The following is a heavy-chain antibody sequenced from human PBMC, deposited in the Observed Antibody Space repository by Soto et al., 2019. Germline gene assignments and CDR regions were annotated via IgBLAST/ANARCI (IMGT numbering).Heavy chain of an antibody. CDR2: RWYDGSNK. V-gene: IGHV3-33*01. CDR1: GFTFSSYG. CDR3: ARELLEDYYYYGMDV. D-gene: IGHD3-3*01. Sequence: QVQLLESGGGVVQPGRSLRLSCAASGFTFSSYGMHWFRQAPGKGLEWVAVRWYDGSNKYYADSVKGRFTISRDNSKNTLYLQMNSLRAEDTAVYYCARELLEDYYYYGMDVWGQGTTVTVSS. J-gene: IGHJ6*02.